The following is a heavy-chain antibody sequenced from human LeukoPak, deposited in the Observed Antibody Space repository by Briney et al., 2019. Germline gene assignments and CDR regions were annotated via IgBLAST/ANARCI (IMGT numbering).Heavy chain of an antibody. CDR2: IRSKANSYAT. CDR3: TRIYSGELASGGDY. J-gene: IGHJ4*02. D-gene: IGHD6-19*01. V-gene: IGHV3-73*01. Sequence: GGSLRLSRAASGFTFRGSAMHWVRQASGPGLEWVVRIRSKANSYATAYAASVKGRFNMSRDDSKNTAYLQMDRLKPEDTAVYYCTRIYSGELASGGDYWGQGTLVTVSS. CDR1: GFTFRGSA.